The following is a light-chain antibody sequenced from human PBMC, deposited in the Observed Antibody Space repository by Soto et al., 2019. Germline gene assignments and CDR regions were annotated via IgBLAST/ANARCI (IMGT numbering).Light chain of an antibody. Sequence: SSELTQPPSVSVSPGQTASITCSGDKLGNKYTSWYQQRPGRSPVMIMYQDNKRPSGIPERFSGSNSGSTATLTISGTQAMDDADYYCQAWDSSTAVFGGGTKVTVL. CDR3: QAWDSSTAV. CDR2: QDN. V-gene: IGLV3-1*01. J-gene: IGLJ3*02. CDR1: KLGNKY.